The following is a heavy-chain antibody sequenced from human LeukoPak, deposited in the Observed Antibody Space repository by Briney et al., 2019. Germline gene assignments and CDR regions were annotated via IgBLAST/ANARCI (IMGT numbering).Heavy chain of an antibody. CDR1: GFTFSSYW. J-gene: IGHJ4*02. CDR2: IKQDGSEK. V-gene: IGHV3-7*03. D-gene: IGHD3-22*01. CDR3: ARAPSRDGNRVVFPSQFDY. Sequence: GGSLRLSCAASGFTFSSYWMSWVRQAPGKGLEWVANIKQDGSEKYYVDSVKGRFTISRDNAKNSLYLQMNSLRAEDTAVYYCARAPSRDGNRVVFPSQFDYWGQGTLVTVSS.